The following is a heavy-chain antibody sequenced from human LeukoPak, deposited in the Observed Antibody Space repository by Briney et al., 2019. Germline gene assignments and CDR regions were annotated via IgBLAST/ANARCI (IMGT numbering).Heavy chain of an antibody. CDR3: ARAGFIQLGFKY. CDR2: INAGNGNT. J-gene: IGHJ4*02. V-gene: IGHV1-3*01. Sequence: ASVKVSCKASGYTFTSYAMHWVRQAPGQRLEWMGWINAGNGNTKYSQKFQGRVTITRDTSASTAYMELSSLRSEDTAVYYCARAGFIQLGFKYGGQGPLVTVSS. CDR1: GYTFTSYA. D-gene: IGHD5-18*01.